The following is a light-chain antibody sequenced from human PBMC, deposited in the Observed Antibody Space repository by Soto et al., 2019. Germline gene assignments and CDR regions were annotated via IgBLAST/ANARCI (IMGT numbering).Light chain of an antibody. Sequence: DIQMTQSPSSLSASVGDRVTITCRASQSISSYLNWYQQKPGKAPKLLIYAASSLQSGVPSRFSGSGTGTEFPPTISRLQTEDFATYYCQPSYSTPLTFGGGTKVEIK. J-gene: IGKJ4*01. CDR2: AAS. CDR3: QPSYSTPLT. V-gene: IGKV1-39*01. CDR1: QSISSY.